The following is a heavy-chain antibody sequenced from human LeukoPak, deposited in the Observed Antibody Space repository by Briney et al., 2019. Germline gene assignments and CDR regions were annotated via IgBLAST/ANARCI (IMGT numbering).Heavy chain of an antibody. CDR1: GYTFTVYY. J-gene: IGHJ5*02. V-gene: IGHV1-2*02. Sequence: ASVKVSFKASGYTFTVYYMHWVRQAPGQGLEWMGWINPNSGVTKYAQKFQGRVTMTSDTSISTAYMELSRLRSDDTAVYYCTRDAGGGDCYSCPNWFDPWGQGTLVTVSS. D-gene: IGHD2-21*02. CDR3: TRDAGGGDCYSCPNWFDP. CDR2: INPNSGVT.